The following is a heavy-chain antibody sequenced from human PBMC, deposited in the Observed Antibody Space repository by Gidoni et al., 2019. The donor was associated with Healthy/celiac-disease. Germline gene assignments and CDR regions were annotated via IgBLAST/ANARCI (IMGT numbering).Heavy chain of an antibody. J-gene: IGHJ6*03. V-gene: IGHV1-69*01. CDR3: AALSWFCSGGSCFDRSRQYYYYYMDV. Sequence: TKPGSSVKVSCKASGGTFSSYAISWVRQAPGQGLEWMGGIIPIFGTANYAQKFQGRVTITADESTSTAYMELSSLRSEDTAVYYCAALSWFCSGGSCFDRSRQYYYYYMDVWGKGTTVTVSS. CDR2: IIPIFGTA. D-gene: IGHD2-15*01. CDR1: GGTFSSYA.